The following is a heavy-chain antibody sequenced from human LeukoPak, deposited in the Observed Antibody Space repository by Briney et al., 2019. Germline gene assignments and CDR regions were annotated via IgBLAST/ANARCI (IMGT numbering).Heavy chain of an antibody. CDR3: AKALTVLKWLLPFDY. J-gene: IGHJ4*02. CDR2: ISGSGGST. Sequence: PGGSLRLSCAASGFTFSSYGMHWVRQAPGKGLEWVSAISGSGGSTYYADSVKGRFTISRDNSKNTLYLQMNSLRAEDTAVYYCAKALTVLKWLLPFDYWGQGTLVTVSS. V-gene: IGHV3-23*01. CDR1: GFTFSSYG. D-gene: IGHD3-3*01.